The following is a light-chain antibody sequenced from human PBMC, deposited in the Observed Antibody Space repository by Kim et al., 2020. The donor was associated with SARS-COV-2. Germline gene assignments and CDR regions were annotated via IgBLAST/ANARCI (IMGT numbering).Light chain of an antibody. J-gene: IGKJ4*01. V-gene: IGKV3-11*01. CDR2: DAT. Sequence: LSPGERATFSCRASQYINSYLAWYQQKPGQAPRLLIYDATNRATGIPARFSGGGSGTDFTLTISSLEPEDFATYYCQQRGDWPLTFGGGTKVDIK. CDR3: QQRGDWPLT. CDR1: QYINSY.